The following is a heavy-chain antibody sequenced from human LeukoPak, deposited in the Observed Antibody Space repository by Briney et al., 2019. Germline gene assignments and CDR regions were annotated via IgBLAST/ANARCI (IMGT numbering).Heavy chain of an antibody. CDR2: IRSKAYGGTT. Sequence: QPGRSLRLSCTASGFTFGDYAMSWVRQAPGKGLEWVGFIRSKAYGGTTEYAASVKGRFTISRDDSKSIAYLQMNGLKTEDTAVYYCTRGTEDYYGSGGDYWGQGTLVTVSS. CDR3: TRGTEDYYGSGGDY. J-gene: IGHJ4*02. D-gene: IGHD3-10*01. V-gene: IGHV3-49*04. CDR1: GFTFGDYA.